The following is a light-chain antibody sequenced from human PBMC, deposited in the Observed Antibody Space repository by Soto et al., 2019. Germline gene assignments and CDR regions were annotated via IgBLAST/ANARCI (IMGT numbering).Light chain of an antibody. V-gene: IGLV2-14*01. CDR3: SSYTSSNTWV. CDR1: SSDVGDYNY. CDR2: EVT. J-gene: IGLJ3*02. Sequence: QSVLTQPASVSGSPGQSITISCTGTSSDVGDYNYVSWYQQHPGKAPKLMIYEVTNRPSGVSNRFSGSKSGNPASLTISGLQAEDEADYYCSSYTSSNTWVFGGGTKVTVL.